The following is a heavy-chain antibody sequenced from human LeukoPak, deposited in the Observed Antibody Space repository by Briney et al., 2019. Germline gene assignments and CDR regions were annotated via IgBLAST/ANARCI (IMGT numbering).Heavy chain of an antibody. V-gene: IGHV4-59*08. Sequence: SETLSLTCTVSGGSISSYYWSWIRQPPGKGLEWIGYIYYSGSTNYNPSLKSRVTISVDTSKNQFSLKLSSVTAADTAVYYCARQRYCSSTSCFPPHFFDYWGQGTLVTVSS. J-gene: IGHJ4*02. CDR1: GGSISSYY. CDR2: IYYSGST. CDR3: ARQRYCSSTSCFPPHFFDY. D-gene: IGHD2-2*01.